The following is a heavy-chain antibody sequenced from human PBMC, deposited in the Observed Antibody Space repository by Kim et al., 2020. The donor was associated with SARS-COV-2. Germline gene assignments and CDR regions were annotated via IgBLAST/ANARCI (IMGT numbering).Heavy chain of an antibody. D-gene: IGHD3-10*01. J-gene: IGHJ4*02. CDR3: ARDRGGSSYYSDY. CDR2: IWYDGSKE. Sequence: GGSLRLSCAASGFIFSNYGMHWVRQAPGKGLEWVAVIWYDGSKEYYADSVKGRFTISRDNAKNTVYLQMNSLRAEDTAVYYCARDRGGSSYYSDYWGPGTLVTVSS. CDR1: GFIFSNYG. V-gene: IGHV3-33*01.